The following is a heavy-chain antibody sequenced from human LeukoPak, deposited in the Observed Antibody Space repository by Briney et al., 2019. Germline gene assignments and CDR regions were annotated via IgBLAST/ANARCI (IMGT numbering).Heavy chain of an antibody. J-gene: IGHJ6*03. D-gene: IGHD6-13*01. CDR1: GYTFTSYG. CDR3: ARDRVAAAGLYYYYYYMDV. V-gene: IGHV1-18*01. Sequence: GAPVKVSCKASGYTFTSYGISWVRQAPGQGLEWMGWISAYNGNTNYAQKLQGRVTMTTDTSTSTAYMELRSLRSDDTAVYYCARDRVAAAGLYYYYYYMDVWGKGTTVTVSS. CDR2: ISAYNGNT.